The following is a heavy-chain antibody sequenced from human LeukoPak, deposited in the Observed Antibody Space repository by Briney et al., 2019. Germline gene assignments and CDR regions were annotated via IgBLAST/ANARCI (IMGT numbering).Heavy chain of an antibody. CDR2: ISHDGSNK. CDR1: GFTFSSYA. CDR3: AKGLYYYDSSGLTVDY. D-gene: IGHD3-22*01. J-gene: IGHJ4*02. Sequence: GGSLRLSCAASGFTFSSYAMHWVRQAPGKGLEWVAVISHDGSNKYYADSVKGRFTISRDNSKNTLYLQMNSLRAEDTAVYYCAKGLYYYDSSGLTVDYWGQGTLVAVSS. V-gene: IGHV3-30-3*01.